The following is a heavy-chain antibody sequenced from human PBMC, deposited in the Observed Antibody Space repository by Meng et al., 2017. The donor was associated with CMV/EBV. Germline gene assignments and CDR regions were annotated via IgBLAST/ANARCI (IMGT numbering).Heavy chain of an antibody. D-gene: IGHD3-3*01. V-gene: IGHV4-4*02. J-gene: IGHJ6*02. CDR2: IYHSGST. CDR1: GGSIGSSNW. Sequence: GSLRLSCAVSGGSIGSSNWWSWVRQPPGKGLEWIGEIYHSGSTNYNPSLKSRVTISVDKSKNQFSLKLSSVTAADTAVYYCARKYYDFWSGYWGYGMDVWGQGTTVTVSS. CDR3: ARKYYDFWSGYWGYGMDV.